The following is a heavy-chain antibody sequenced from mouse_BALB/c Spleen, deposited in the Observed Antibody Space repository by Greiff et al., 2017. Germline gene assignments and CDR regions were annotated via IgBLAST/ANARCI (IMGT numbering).Heavy chain of an antibody. CDR1: GFSFTSYD. Sequence: VKLMQSGPGLVAPSQSLSITCTVSGFSFTSYDISWFRQPPGQGLEWLGVIWTGGGTNYNSAFMSRLSISKDNSTSQVFLKMNSLQTDDTAIYYYVRDRGYYGSAFAYWGQGTLVTVSA. CDR3: VRDRGYYGSAFAY. D-gene: IGHD1-1*01. V-gene: IGHV2-9-2*01. J-gene: IGHJ3*01. CDR2: IWTGGGT.